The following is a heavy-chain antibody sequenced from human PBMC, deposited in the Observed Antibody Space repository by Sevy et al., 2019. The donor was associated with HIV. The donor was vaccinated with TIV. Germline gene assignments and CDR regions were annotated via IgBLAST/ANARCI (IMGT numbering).Heavy chain of an antibody. D-gene: IGHD2-2*01. CDR2: ISGSGGST. V-gene: IGHV3-23*01. CDR3: ARMSGGYCSSTSGYSVSAQYYYYGMDV. Sequence: GGSLRLSCAASGFTFSSYAMSWVRQAPGKGLEWVSAISGSGGSTYYADSVKGRFTISRDNSKNTLYLQMNSLRAEDTAVYYCARMSGGYCSSTSGYSVSAQYYYYGMDVWGQGTTVTVSS. J-gene: IGHJ6*02. CDR1: GFTFSSYA.